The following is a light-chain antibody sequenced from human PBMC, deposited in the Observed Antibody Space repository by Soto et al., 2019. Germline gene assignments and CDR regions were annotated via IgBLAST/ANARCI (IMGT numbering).Light chain of an antibody. CDR1: QGVSSY. CDR2: DAS. V-gene: IGKV3D-11*01. Sequence: DIVLTQSPATLSLSPGERATLSCRASQGVSSYLAWYQQKPGQAPRLLIYDASNRATGIPARFSGSGPGTDFTLTISSLEPEDFAVYYCQQHGDSPITFGQGTRLEIK. CDR3: QQHGDSPIT. J-gene: IGKJ5*01.